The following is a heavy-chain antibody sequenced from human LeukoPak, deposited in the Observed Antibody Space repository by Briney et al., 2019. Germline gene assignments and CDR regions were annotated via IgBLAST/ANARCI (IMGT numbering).Heavy chain of an antibody. CDR1: GFTFSSYS. CDR3: ARGRLTYYYDSSVSYGAFDI. Sequence: PGGSLRLSCAASGFTFSSYSMNWVRQAPGKGLEWVSSISSSSSYIYYADSVKGRFTISRDNAKNSLYLQMNSLRAEDTAVYYCARGRLTYYYDSSVSYGAFDIWGQGTMVTVSS. V-gene: IGHV3-21*01. J-gene: IGHJ3*02. D-gene: IGHD3-22*01. CDR2: ISSSSSYI.